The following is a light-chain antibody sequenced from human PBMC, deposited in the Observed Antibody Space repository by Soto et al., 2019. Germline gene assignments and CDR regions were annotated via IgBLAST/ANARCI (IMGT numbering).Light chain of an antibody. Sequence: EIVLTQSPGTLSLSPGERATLSCRASQSVSSSYLAWYQQKPGQAPRLLIYGASGRATGIPDRFSGSGSGTDFTLTISRLEPEDFAVYYCQRYGSSPMYTFGQGPKLEIK. CDR2: GAS. CDR1: QSVSSSY. J-gene: IGKJ2*01. CDR3: QRYGSSPMYT. V-gene: IGKV3-20*01.